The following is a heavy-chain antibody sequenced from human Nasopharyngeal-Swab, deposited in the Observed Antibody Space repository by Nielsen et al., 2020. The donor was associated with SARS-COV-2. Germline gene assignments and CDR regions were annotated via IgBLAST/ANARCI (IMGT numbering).Heavy chain of an antibody. J-gene: IGHJ6*02. V-gene: IGHV3-23*01. Sequence: GGSLRLSCAASGFTFSTYAMSWVRQAPGKGLELVSGISFGASSTYYADSVKGRFTISRDNAKNSLYLQMNSLRAEDTAMYYCARDGLDYDFWSAYFMDVWGQGTTVTVSS. CDR3: ARDGLDYDFWSAYFMDV. CDR2: ISFGASST. CDR1: GFTFSTYA. D-gene: IGHD3-3*01.